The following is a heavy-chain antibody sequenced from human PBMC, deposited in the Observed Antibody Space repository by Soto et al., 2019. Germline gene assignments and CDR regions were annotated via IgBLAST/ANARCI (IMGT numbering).Heavy chain of an antibody. CDR1: GFTFSSYG. CDR3: TRDFWSGPFDY. D-gene: IGHD3-3*01. CDR2: IWYDGSNK. J-gene: IGHJ4*02. Sequence: GGSLRLSCAASGFTFSSYGMHWVRQAPGKGLEWVAVIWYDGSNKYNADSVKGRFTISRDNSKNTLYLQMNSLRAEDTAVYYCTRDFWSGPFDYWGQGTLVTVSS. V-gene: IGHV3-33*01.